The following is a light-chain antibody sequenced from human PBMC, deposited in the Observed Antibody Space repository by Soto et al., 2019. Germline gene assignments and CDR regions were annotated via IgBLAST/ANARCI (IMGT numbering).Light chain of an antibody. V-gene: IGKV1-39*01. J-gene: IGKJ5*01. CDR3: QQSYSTPRT. CDR1: QSISSY. CDR2: AAS. Sequence: DIQMSQSPASLSASVGDRVTITCRASQSISSYLNWYRQKPGKAPKLLIYAASSLQSGVPSRFSGSGSGTDFTLTISSLQPEDFATYYCQQSYSTPRTFGQRTRLAI.